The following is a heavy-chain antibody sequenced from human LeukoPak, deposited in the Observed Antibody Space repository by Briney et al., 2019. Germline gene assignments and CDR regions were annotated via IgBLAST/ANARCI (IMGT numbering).Heavy chain of an antibody. V-gene: IGHV3-23*01. Sequence: PGRSLRLSCAASGFTFSSYAMHWVRQAPGKGLEWVSAIGGGGASTFYADSVKGRFTISRDNSKNTLYLQMNSLRAEDTAVYYCAKDSKPAVTARAPSDYWGQGSLVTVSS. D-gene: IGHD2-21*02. CDR2: IGGGGAST. CDR1: GFTFSSYA. J-gene: IGHJ4*02. CDR3: AKDSKPAVTARAPSDY.